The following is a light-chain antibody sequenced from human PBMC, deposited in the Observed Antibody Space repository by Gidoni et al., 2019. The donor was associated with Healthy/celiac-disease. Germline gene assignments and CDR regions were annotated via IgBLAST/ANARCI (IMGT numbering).Light chain of an antibody. CDR2: GNS. CDR3: QSYDSSLSGLGV. CDR1: RSNIGAGSD. J-gene: IGLJ3*02. V-gene: IGLV1-40*01. Sequence: QSVLTQPPSVSGAPGQRVTIPCTGSRSNIGAGSDVHWYQQLPGTAPKLLLYGNSNRPSGVPDRFSGSKSGTSASLAITGLQAEDEADYYYQSYDSSLSGLGVFGGGTKLTVL.